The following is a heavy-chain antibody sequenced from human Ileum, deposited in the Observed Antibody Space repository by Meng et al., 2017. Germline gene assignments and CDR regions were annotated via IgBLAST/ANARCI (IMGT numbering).Heavy chain of an antibody. Sequence: QVQIQQWGAGLLQPSETLSLTCAVYGGSFSGYYWSWIRQPPGKGLEWIGEINHSGSTNYNPSLKSRVTISVDTSKNQFSLKLSSVTAADTAVYYCARGGGRYGPDFDYWGQGTLVTVSS. CDR1: GGSFSGYY. CDR2: INHSGST. CDR3: ARGGGRYGPDFDY. D-gene: IGHD3-16*01. J-gene: IGHJ4*02. V-gene: IGHV4-34*01.